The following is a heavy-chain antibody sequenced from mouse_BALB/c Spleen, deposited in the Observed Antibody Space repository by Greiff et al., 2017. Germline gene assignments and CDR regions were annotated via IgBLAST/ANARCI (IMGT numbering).Heavy chain of an antibody. Sequence: EVQLVESGGGLVKPGGSLKLSCAASGFTFSSYAMSWVRQTPEKRLEWVASISSGGSTYYPDSVMGRFTISRDNARNILYLQMSSLRSEDTSMYYCARAYGYGVDYWGQGTTLTVSS. D-gene: IGHD1-2*01. CDR2: ISSGGST. V-gene: IGHV5-6-5*01. CDR1: GFTFSSYA. CDR3: ARAYGYGVDY. J-gene: IGHJ2*01.